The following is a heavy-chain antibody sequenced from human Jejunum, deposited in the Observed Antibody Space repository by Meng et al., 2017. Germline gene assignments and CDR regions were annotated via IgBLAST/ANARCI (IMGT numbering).Heavy chain of an antibody. J-gene: IGHJ4*02. D-gene: IGHD1-26*01. CDR2: IQHCGSTSDSP. V-gene: IGHV4-4*02. CDR3: ATRQTVGALGTTTFDY. Sequence: PSRARSPTRVFSGAFRRSGKWWSRVRQAPGKGVRWIAEIQHCGSTSDSPNYDPSLMCRVTISEDKTTNSFSLKLRSMTAADTAVYFCATRQTVGALGTTTFDYWGQGILVTVSS. CDR1: GAFRRSGKW.